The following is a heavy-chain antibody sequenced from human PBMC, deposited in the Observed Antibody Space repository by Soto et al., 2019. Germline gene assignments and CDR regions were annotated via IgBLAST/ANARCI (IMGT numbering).Heavy chain of an antibody. V-gene: IGHV3-21*01. Sequence: GGSLRLSCAASGFTFSSYSMNWVRQAPGKGLEWVSSISSSCSYIYYADSVKGRFTISRDNAKNSLYLQMNSLRAEDTAVYYCARDEYKFPGELGGRVGYGMDVWGQGTTVTVSS. J-gene: IGHJ6*02. CDR1: GFTFSSYS. CDR3: ARDEYKFPGELGGRVGYGMDV. CDR2: ISSSCSYI. D-gene: IGHD3-10*01.